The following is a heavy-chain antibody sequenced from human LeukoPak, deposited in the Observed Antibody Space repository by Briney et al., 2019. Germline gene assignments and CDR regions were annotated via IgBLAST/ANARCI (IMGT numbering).Heavy chain of an antibody. D-gene: IGHD3-22*01. CDR1: GFTFSSYS. V-gene: IGHV3-48*02. J-gene: IGHJ3*02. CDR2: ISSSSSTI. CDR3: ARDRYYDSSGYEELAFDI. Sequence: GGSLRLSCAASGFTFSSYSMNWVRQAPGKGLEWVSYISSSSSTIYYADSVKGRFTISRDNAKNSLYLQMNSLRDEDTAVYYCARDRYYDSSGYEELAFDIWGQGTMVTVSS.